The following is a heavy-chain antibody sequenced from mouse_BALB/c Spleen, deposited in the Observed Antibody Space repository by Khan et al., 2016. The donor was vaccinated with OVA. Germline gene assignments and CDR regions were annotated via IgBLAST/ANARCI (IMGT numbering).Heavy chain of an antibody. CDR1: GFSLTSYG. D-gene: IGHD1-3*01. CDR3: ARLADI. J-gene: IGHJ2*01. Sequence: VQLQESGPGLVAPSQSLSITCTVSGFSLTSYGVHWVRQPPGKGLEWLGVIWAGGSTNYNSALMSRLSISKDNSKSKVFLKMNSQQTDDTALYYCARLADIWGQGTTLTVSS. V-gene: IGHV2-9*02. CDR2: IWAGGST.